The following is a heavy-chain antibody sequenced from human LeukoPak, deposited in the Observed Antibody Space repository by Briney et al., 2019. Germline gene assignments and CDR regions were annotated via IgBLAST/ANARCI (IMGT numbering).Heavy chain of an antibody. CDR2: INPNSGAT. D-gene: IGHD6-13*01. CDR3: VRDPIHNSSPSAPGTDGFGP. CDR1: GYTFTDYF. V-gene: IGHV1-2*02. J-gene: IGHJ5*02. Sequence: ASVTVSCKASGYTFTDYFIHWVRQAPGPGLEWMGWINPNSGATNYAQNFQGRVTMTRDTSITTAYMDLSSLRSDDTAVYYCVRDPIHNSSPSAPGTDGFGPWGQGTLVTVSS.